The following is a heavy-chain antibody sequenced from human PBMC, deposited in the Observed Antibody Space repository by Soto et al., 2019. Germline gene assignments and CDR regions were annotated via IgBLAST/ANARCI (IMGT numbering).Heavy chain of an antibody. CDR1: GYTFLTYG. D-gene: IGHD2-8*02. CDR3: ARALLHTLVVPDFDY. J-gene: IGHJ4*02. Sequence: QVLLVQSGAEVKKPGASLKVSCKASGYTFLTYGLTWVRQAPGEGLEWMGWISSYNGITNYARQFQGRVTMTADTSTNTGYMELRDLRSDDMAVYFCARALLHTLVVPDFDYWGQGTLATVSS. V-gene: IGHV1-18*03. CDR2: ISSYNGIT.